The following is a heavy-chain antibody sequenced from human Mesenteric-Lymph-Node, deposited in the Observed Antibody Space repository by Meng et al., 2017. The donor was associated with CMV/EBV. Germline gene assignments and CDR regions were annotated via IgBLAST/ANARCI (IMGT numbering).Heavy chain of an antibody. CDR3: ARGDRAGGGAIWFDP. CDR1: GFRFDDYG. Sequence: GESLKISCAASGFRFDDYGMNWVRQLPGKGLEWVSGINWNGGVTSYVDSVKGRFTISRDKNSLYLQMNSLRAEDTAVYYCARGDRAGGGAIWFDPWGQGTLVTVSS. V-gene: IGHV3-20*04. D-gene: IGHD2-21*01. CDR2: INWNGGVT. J-gene: IGHJ5*01.